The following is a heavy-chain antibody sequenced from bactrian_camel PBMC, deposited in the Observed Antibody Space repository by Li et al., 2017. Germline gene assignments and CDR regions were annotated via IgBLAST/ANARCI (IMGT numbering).Heavy chain of an antibody. D-gene: IGHD4*01. CDR3: VAQELFVESCARATSDDFGN. Sequence: QVQLVESGGGSVQPGGSLRLSCAAPGWITSRRCLGWFRQAPGKEREAVATIYSRDETTDYTDSVKGRFTMSHDNTKNTVYLQMKNLKPEDTGMYYCVAQELFVESCARATSDDFGNWGQGTQVTVS. J-gene: IGHJ4*01. CDR1: GWITSRRC. CDR2: IYSRDETT. V-gene: IGHV3S53*01.